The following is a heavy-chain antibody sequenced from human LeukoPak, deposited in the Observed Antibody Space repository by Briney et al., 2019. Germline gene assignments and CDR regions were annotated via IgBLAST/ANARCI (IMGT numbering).Heavy chain of an antibody. V-gene: IGHV4-31*03. Sequence: PSETLSLTCTVSGGSISSGGYYWSWIRQHPGKGLEWIGYIYYSGSTYYNPSLKSRVTISVDTSKNQFSLKLTSLTAADTAVYYCARSVSYCSSTSCYGINFDYWGQGTLVTVSS. J-gene: IGHJ4*02. D-gene: IGHD2-2*01. CDR1: GGSISSGGYY. CDR2: IYYSGST. CDR3: ARSVSYCSSTSCYGINFDY.